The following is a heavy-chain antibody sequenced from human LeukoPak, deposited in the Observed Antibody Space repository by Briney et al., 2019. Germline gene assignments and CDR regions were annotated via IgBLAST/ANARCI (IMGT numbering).Heavy chain of an antibody. CDR2: FDPEDGET. Sequence: ASVKVSCKVSGYTLTELSMHWVRQAPGKGLEWMGGFDPEDGETIYAQKFQGRVTMTEDTSTDTAYMELSSLRSEDTAVYYCATVGLFGDGSRAFDYWGQGTLVTVSS. V-gene: IGHV1-24*01. CDR1: GYTLTELS. CDR3: ATVGLFGDGSRAFDY. J-gene: IGHJ4*02. D-gene: IGHD2-2*01.